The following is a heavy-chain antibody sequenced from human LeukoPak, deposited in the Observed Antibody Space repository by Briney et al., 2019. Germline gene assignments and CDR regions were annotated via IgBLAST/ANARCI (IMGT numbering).Heavy chain of an antibody. Sequence: SETLSLTCTVSGGSISSSSYYWGWIRQPPGKGLEWIGSIYYSGSTYYNPSLKSQVTISVDTSKNQFSLKLSSVTAADTAVYYCASFSIAVAGTSWFDPWGQGTLVTVSS. CDR2: IYYSGST. V-gene: IGHV4-39*01. CDR3: ASFSIAVAGTSWFDP. D-gene: IGHD6-19*01. CDR1: GGSISSSSYY. J-gene: IGHJ5*02.